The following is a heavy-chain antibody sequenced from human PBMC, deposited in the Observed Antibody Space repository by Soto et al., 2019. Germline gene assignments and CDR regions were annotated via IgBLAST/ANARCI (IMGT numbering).Heavy chain of an antibody. CDR3: TRHHPHHYDSSGYFDY. D-gene: IGHD3-22*01. CDR2: INHSGRT. CDR1: GGSFSGYY. J-gene: IGHJ4*02. V-gene: IGHV4-34*01. Sequence: SETLSLTCAVYGGSFSGYYWSWIRQPPGKGLEWIGEINHSGRTYYNPSLKSRLTMSLDTSENQFSLHLTSVTAADTAMYYCTRHHPHHYDSSGYFDYWGQGTLVTVSS.